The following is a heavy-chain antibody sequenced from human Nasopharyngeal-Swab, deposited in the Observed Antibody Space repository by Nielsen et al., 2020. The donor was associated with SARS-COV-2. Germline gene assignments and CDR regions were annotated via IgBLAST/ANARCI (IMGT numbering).Heavy chain of an antibody. Sequence: SLKISCAASGFTFNNYNFNWVRQAPGKGLEWVSGISWNSGRIGYADSVKGRFTISRDNAKNSLFLQMNSLRAEDTALYYCAKDLGIAVAGTGHDLWGQGTLVTVSS. CDR3: AKDLGIAVAGTGHDL. J-gene: IGHJ5*02. D-gene: IGHD6-19*01. CDR1: GFTFNNYN. CDR2: ISWNSGRI. V-gene: IGHV3-9*01.